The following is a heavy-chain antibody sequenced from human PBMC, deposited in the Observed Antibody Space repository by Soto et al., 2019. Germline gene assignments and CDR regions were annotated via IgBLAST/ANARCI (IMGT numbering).Heavy chain of an antibody. CDR3: ARRGSSSSFFYDS. V-gene: IGHV5-10-1*03. D-gene: IGHD6-6*01. Sequence: EVQLVQSGAEVKKPGASLRISCQGSGYSFTSSWISWVRQMPGEGLEWMGRIDTSDSYINYSPSFQGRVTISADKSISTAYLQWSSLKASDTAMYYCARRGSSSSFFYDSWGQGTLVTVSS. J-gene: IGHJ4*02. CDR2: IDTSDSYI. CDR1: GYSFTSSW.